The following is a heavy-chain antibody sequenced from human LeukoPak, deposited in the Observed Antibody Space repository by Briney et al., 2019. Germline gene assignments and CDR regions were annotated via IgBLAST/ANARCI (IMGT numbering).Heavy chain of an antibody. CDR3: ARDLAPGYSSGWPIDY. D-gene: IGHD6-19*01. V-gene: IGHV3-48*02. J-gene: IGHJ4*02. CDR1: GFTFSSYS. Sequence: GGSLRLSCAASGFTFSSYSMNWVRQAPGKGLEWVSYISSSSSTIYYADSVKGRFTISRDNAKNSLYLQMNSLRDEDTAVYYCARDLAPGYSSGWPIDYWGQGTLVTVSS. CDR2: ISSSSSTI.